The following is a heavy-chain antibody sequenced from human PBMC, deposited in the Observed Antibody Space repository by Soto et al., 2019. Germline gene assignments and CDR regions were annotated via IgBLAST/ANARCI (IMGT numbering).Heavy chain of an antibody. CDR1: GDFNTNYY. Sequence: SETLSLTCTVSGDFNTNYYWSWIRQSPGKGLEWMGFIYSSGSTRYNPSLKSRITMSLDTSKNQFSLKLYSVAAADTAVYYCARHLSDRGAFDFWGKGTQVT. CDR3: ARHLSDRGAFDF. CDR2: IYSSGST. J-gene: IGHJ4*02. D-gene: IGHD3-10*01. V-gene: IGHV4-4*09.